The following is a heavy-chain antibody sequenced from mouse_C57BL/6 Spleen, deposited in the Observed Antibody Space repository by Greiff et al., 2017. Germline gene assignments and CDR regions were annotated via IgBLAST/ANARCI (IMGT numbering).Heavy chain of an antibody. CDR2: IRSKSNNYAT. CDR1: GFSFNTYA. CDR3: VRHVNDGYYYAMDY. J-gene: IGHJ4*01. D-gene: IGHD2-3*01. Sequence: EADGGLVQPKGSLKLSCAASGFSFNTYAMNWVRQAPGKGLEWVARIRSKSNNYATYYADSVKDRFTISRDDSESMLYLQMNNLKTEDTAMYYCVRHVNDGYYYAMDYWGQGTSVTVSS. V-gene: IGHV10-1*01.